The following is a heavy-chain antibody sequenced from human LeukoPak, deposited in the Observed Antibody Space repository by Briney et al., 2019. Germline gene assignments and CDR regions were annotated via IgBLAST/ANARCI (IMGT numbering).Heavy chain of an antibody. V-gene: IGHV1-69*02. Sequence: ASVKVSCKAAGATFSSYTISWVRQAPGQGLEWMGRIIPILGIANYAQKFQGRVTITADKSTSTAYMELSSLRSEDTAVYYCARGGVPAAVGYWFDPWGQGTLVTVSS. J-gene: IGHJ5*02. CDR1: GATFSSYT. CDR2: IIPILGIA. CDR3: ARGGVPAAVGYWFDP. D-gene: IGHD2-2*01.